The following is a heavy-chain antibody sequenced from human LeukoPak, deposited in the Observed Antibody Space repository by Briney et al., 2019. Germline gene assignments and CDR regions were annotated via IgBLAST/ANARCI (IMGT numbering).Heavy chain of an antibody. Sequence: GGSLRLSCAASGFTFTTYWMGWVRQAPGKGLEWVASIKQDGSEKYYVDSVKGRFSISRDNAKNSLYLQMNSLRAEDTAVYYCARGPRGNWNYPPWDYWGQGTLVTVSS. V-gene: IGHV3-7*01. CDR3: ARGPRGNWNYPPWDY. J-gene: IGHJ4*02. CDR2: IKQDGSEK. D-gene: IGHD1-7*01. CDR1: GFTFTTYW.